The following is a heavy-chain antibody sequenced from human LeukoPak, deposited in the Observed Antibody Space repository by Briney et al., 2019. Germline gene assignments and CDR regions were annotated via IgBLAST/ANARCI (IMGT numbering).Heavy chain of an antibody. V-gene: IGHV3-21*01. CDR3: ARAGCRSTRCYHGLSDY. CDR2: ISSSSSYI. D-gene: IGHD2-2*01. CDR1: GFTFSSYS. Sequence: GGSLRLFCAVSGFTFSSYSMTWVRQAPGKGLEWVSSISSSSSYIYYADSVKGRFTISRDNAKNSLYLQMNSLRAEDMAVYYCARAGCRSTRCYHGLSDYWGQGTLVTVSS. J-gene: IGHJ4*02.